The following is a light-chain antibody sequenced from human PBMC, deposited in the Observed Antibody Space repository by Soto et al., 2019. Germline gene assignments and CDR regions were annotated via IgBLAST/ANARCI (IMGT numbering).Light chain of an antibody. V-gene: IGLV6-57*04. J-gene: IGLJ2*01. Sequence: NFMLTHPHSVSESPGKTVTISCTRSSGSIASNYVQWYQQRPGSAPTTVIYEDNQRPSGVPDRFSGSIDSSSNSASLTISGLKTEDEADYYCQSYDSSYVGFGGGTKLTVL. CDR3: QSYDSSYVG. CDR1: SGSIASNY. CDR2: EDN.